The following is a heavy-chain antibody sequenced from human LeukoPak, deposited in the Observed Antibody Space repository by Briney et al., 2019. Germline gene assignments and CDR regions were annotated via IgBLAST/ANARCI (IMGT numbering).Heavy chain of an antibody. CDR2: IYTSGST. V-gene: IGHV4-61*02. Sequence: SQTLSLTCTVSGGSISSGSYYLSWIRQPAGKGLEWIGRIYTSGSTNYNPSLKSRVTISVDTSKNQFSLKLSSVTAADTAVYYCARGRYFDWFDAFDIWGQGTMVTVSS. J-gene: IGHJ3*02. CDR3: ARGRYFDWFDAFDI. CDR1: GGSISSGSYY. D-gene: IGHD3-9*01.